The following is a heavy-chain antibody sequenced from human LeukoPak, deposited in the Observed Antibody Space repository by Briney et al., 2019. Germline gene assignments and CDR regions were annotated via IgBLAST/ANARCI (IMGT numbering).Heavy chain of an antibody. CDR1: GFSLSTSGMC. D-gene: IGHD2-2*01. J-gene: IGHJ6*02. CDR2: IDWDDDK. Sequence: SGPALVKPTQTLTLTCTFSGFSLSTSGMCVSWIRQPPGKALEWLARIDWDDDKYYSTSLKTRLTISKDTSKNQVVLTMTNMDPVDTATYYCARVNIVVVPAHRTYYYYYGMDVWGQGTTVTVSS. CDR3: ARVNIVVVPAHRTYYYYYGMDV. V-gene: IGHV2-70*11.